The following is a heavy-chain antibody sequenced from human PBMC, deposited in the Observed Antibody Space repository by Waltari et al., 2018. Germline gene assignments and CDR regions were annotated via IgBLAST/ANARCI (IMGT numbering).Heavy chain of an antibody. V-gene: IGHV3-21*01. CDR3: VRYSSGSFD. J-gene: IGHJ4*02. Sequence: EVQLAESGGGLVKPGGSLRLSCAASGFTFSSYSMNWVRQAPGKGLEWVSSISSTGSYIKYADPVEGRFTTSRDNAKNTLYLQMDSLRVEDTAVYYCVRYSSGSFDWGQGTLVTVSS. D-gene: IGHD6-19*01. CDR1: GFTFSSYS. CDR2: ISSTGSYI.